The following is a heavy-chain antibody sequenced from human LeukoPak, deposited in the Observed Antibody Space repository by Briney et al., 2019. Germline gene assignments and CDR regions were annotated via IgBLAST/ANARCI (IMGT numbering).Heavy chain of an antibody. Sequence: GESLKISCEGSGYSFTSYWIGWVRQMPGKGLEWMGIIYPGDSDTRYSPSFQGQVTISADKSISTAYLQWSSLKASDTAVYYCARLGYSGCDPGPLDYWGQGTLVTVSS. CDR2: IYPGDSDT. CDR3: ARLGYSGCDPGPLDY. CDR1: GYSFTSYW. V-gene: IGHV5-51*01. D-gene: IGHD5-12*01. J-gene: IGHJ4*02.